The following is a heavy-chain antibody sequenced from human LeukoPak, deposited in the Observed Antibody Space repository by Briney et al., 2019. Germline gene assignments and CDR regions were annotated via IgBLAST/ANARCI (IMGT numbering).Heavy chain of an antibody. CDR2: ISGSGGST. J-gene: IGHJ4*02. V-gene: IGHV3-23*01. Sequence: GGSLRLSCAASGFTFSSYAMSCVRQAPGKGLEWVSAISGSGGSTYYADSVKGRFTISRDNSKNTLYLQMNSLRAEDTAVYYCAKDWLMGNDKGGYYFDYWGQGTLVTVSS. CDR3: AKDWLMGNDKGGYYFDY. CDR1: GFTFSSYA. D-gene: IGHD1-1*01.